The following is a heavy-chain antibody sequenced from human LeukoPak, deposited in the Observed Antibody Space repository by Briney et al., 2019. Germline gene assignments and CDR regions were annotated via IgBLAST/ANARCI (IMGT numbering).Heavy chain of an antibody. D-gene: IGHD3-10*01. CDR3: AKSPYYYGSGSYSYYYYYGMDV. Sequence: GTSLRLSCAASGFTFSSYGMHWVRQAPGKGLEWVAVISYDGSNKYYADSVKGRFTISRDNSKNTLYLQMNSLRAEDTAVYYCAKSPYYYGSGSYSYYYYYGMDVWGQGTTVTVSS. CDR1: GFTFSSYG. J-gene: IGHJ6*02. CDR2: ISYDGSNK. V-gene: IGHV3-30*18.